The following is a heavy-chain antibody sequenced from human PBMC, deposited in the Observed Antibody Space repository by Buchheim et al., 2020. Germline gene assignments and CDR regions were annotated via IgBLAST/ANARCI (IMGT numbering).Heavy chain of an antibody. CDR1: GGSISSYY. Sequence: QVQLQESGPGLVKPSETLSLTCTVSGGSISSYYWSWIRQPPGKGLEWIGYIYYSGSTNYNPSLKSRVTISVDPSKNQFSLKLSSVTAADTAVYYCARDLGWDIVVVPAAPALLGGMDVWGQGTT. V-gene: IGHV4-59*01. CDR2: IYYSGST. J-gene: IGHJ6*02. CDR3: ARDLGWDIVVVPAAPALLGGMDV. D-gene: IGHD2-2*01.